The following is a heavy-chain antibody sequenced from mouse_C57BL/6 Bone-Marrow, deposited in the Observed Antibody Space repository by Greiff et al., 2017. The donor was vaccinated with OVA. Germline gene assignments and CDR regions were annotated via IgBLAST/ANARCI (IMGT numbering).Heavy chain of an antibody. CDR2: ISSGGSYT. J-gene: IGHJ1*03. V-gene: IGHV5-6*01. CDR1: GFTFSSYG. CDR3: ARHVGPYWYFDV. Sequence: EVKLMESGGDLVKPGGSLKLSCAASGFTFSSYGMSWVRQTPDKRLEWVATISSGGSYTYYPDSVKGRFTISRDNAKNTLYLQMSSLKSADTAMYYCARHVGPYWYFDVWGTGTTVTVSS.